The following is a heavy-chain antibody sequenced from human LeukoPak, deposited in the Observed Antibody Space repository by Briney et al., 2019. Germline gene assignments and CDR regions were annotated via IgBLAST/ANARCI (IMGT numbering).Heavy chain of an antibody. CDR3: ARGGYYDSSGYYYRDY. CDR1: VGTFSSYT. J-gene: IGHJ4*02. CDR2: IIPILGIA. V-gene: IGHV1-69*02. D-gene: IGHD3-22*01. Sequence: SVKVSCKASVGTFSSYTISWVRQAPGQGLEWMGRIIPILGIANYAQKFQGRVTITADKSTSTAYMELSSLRSEDTAVYYCARGGYYDSSGYYYRDYWGQGTLVTVSS.